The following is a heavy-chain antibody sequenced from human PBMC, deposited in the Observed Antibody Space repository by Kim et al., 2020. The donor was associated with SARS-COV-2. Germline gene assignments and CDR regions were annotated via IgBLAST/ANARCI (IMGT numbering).Heavy chain of an antibody. D-gene: IGHD3-10*01. J-gene: IGHJ3*02. CDR1: GGSISSYY. CDR3: ARVGVGGWFGQEARDAFDI. V-gene: IGHV4-59*01. CDR2: IYYSGST. Sequence: SETLSLTCTVSGGSISSYYWSWIRQPPGKGLEWIGYIYYSGSTNYNPSLKSRVTISVDTSKNQFSLKLSSVTAADTAVYYCARVGVGGWFGQEARDAFDIWGQGTMVTVSS.